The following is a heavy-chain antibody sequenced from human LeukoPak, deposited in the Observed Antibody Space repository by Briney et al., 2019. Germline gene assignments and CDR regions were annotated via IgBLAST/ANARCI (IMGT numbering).Heavy chain of an antibody. V-gene: IGHV4-59*01. CDR2: IYYSGST. J-gene: IGHJ3*02. D-gene: IGHD3-3*01. CDR1: GVSFSGYY. Sequence: SETLSLTRAVYGVSFSGYYWSWIRQPPGKGLEWIGYIYYSGSTNYNPSLKSRVTISVDTSKNQFSLKLSSVTAADTAVYYCARARYDFWSGYHGAFDIWGQGTMVTVSS. CDR3: ARARYDFWSGYHGAFDI.